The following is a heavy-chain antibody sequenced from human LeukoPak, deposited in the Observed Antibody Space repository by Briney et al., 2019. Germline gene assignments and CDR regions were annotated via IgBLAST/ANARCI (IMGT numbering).Heavy chain of an antibody. CDR1: GGSISSYY. V-gene: IGHV4-59*08. CDR3: ARRVGCGGDCSGWFDP. D-gene: IGHD2-21*02. CDR2: IYYSGST. J-gene: IGHJ5*02. Sequence: PSETLSLTCTVSGGSISSYYWSWIRQPPGKGLEWIGYIYYSGSTNYNPSLKSRVTISVDTSKNQFSLELSSVTAADTAVYYCARRVGCGGDCSGWFDPWGQGTLVTVSS.